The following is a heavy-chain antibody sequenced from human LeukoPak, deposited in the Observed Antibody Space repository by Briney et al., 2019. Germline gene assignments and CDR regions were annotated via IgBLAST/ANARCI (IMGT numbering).Heavy chain of an antibody. Sequence: GGSLRLSCTASGFTFRTFWMHWVRQPPGKGLVWVSRISGDGNTTDYADSVKGRFTISRDNAKNTVYLQMNSLRVEDTAVYYCAGILVGSTHHWGQGSLVTVSS. D-gene: IGHD1-26*01. J-gene: IGHJ5*02. CDR3: AGILVGSTHH. V-gene: IGHV3-74*01. CDR1: GFTFRTFW. CDR2: ISGDGNTT.